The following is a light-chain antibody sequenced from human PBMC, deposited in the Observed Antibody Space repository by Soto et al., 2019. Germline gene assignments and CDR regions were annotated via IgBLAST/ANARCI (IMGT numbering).Light chain of an antibody. CDR1: SSDVGNYKD. CDR2: DVS. CDR3: SSYAGSNLWV. V-gene: IGLV2-8*01. J-gene: IGLJ3*02. Sequence: QSALTQSPSASGSPGQSVTISCTGTSSDVGNYKDVSWYQQHPVKAPKLMIYDVSKRPSGVPDRFSGSKSGNTASLTVSGLQVEDEDDYYCSSYAGSNLWVFGGGTKLTVL.